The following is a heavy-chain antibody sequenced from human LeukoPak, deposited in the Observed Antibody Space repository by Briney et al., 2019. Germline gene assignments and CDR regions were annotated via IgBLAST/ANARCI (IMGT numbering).Heavy chain of an antibody. Sequence: GGSLRLSCAASGFTFSSYSMNWVRQAPGKGLEWVSYISSSSSTIYYADSVKGRFTISRDNAKNSLYLQMDSLRAADTAVYYCARRSGYSSGWYWGQGTLVTVSS. J-gene: IGHJ4*02. CDR2: ISSSSSTI. V-gene: IGHV3-48*01. CDR3: ARRSGYSSGWY. CDR1: GFTFSSYS. D-gene: IGHD6-19*01.